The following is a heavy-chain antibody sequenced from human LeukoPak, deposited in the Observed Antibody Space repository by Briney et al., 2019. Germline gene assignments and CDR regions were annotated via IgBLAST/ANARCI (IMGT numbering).Heavy chain of an antibody. CDR2: INHSGST. Sequence: PSETLSLTCAVYGGSFSGYYWSWIRQPPGKGLEWIGEINHSGSTNYNPSLKSRVTTSVDTSKNQFSLKLSSVTAADTAVYYCARGKVDTAMAYPDYWGQGTLVTVSS. D-gene: IGHD5-18*01. V-gene: IGHV4-34*01. CDR1: GGSFSGYY. CDR3: ARGKVDTAMAYPDY. J-gene: IGHJ4*02.